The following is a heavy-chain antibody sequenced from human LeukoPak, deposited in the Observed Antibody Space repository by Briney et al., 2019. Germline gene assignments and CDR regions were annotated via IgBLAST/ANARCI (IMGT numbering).Heavy chain of an antibody. J-gene: IGHJ6*03. CDR1: GGSINSYY. V-gene: IGHV4-59*01. D-gene: IGHD3-10*01. Sequence: PSETLSLTCTVSGGSINSYYWSWIRQPPGKGLEWIGYIYHSGSANYKPSLKSRVTISVDTSKNQFSLKLSSVTAADTAVYYCARTTMVRGTYYMDVWGKGTTVTISS. CDR2: IYHSGSA. CDR3: ARTTMVRGTYYMDV.